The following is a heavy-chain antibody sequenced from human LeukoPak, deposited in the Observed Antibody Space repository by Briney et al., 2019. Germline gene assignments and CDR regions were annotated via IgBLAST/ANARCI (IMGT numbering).Heavy chain of an antibody. Sequence: ETGGSLRLSCAASGFTFSNAWMSWVRQAPGKGLEWVGRIKSKTDGGTTDYAAPVKGRFTISRDDSKTTLYLQIDRLKTGGTAGEYCNTGGIFGGAPLFYYLQMDRWGKGDPV. CDR2: IKSKTDGGTT. CDR3: NTGGIFGGAPLFYYLQMDR. V-gene: IGHV3-15*01. D-gene: IGHD3-3*01. CDR1: GFTFSNAW. J-gene: IGHJ6*03.